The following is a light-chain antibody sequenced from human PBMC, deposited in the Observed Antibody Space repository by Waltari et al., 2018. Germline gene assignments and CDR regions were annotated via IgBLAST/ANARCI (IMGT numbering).Light chain of an antibody. Sequence: CRASQSIRNWLGWYQQKPGKAPKLLIYKASTLESGVPSRFSGSGSGTEFTLTISSLQPDDFATYYCQQYNSYSLLTFGGGTKVEIK. J-gene: IGKJ4*01. CDR1: QSIRNW. V-gene: IGKV1-5*03. CDR3: QQYNSYSLLT. CDR2: KAS.